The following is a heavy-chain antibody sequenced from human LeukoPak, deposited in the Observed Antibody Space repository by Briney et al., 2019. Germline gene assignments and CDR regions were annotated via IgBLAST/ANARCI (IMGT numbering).Heavy chain of an antibody. CDR3: AKLAATGGFDS. D-gene: IGHD6-25*01. Sequence: TSETLSLTCTVSDYSLINGYYWAWLRQPPGKGLEWIGSVDHSGTTFYNILFKTRVAMSVDTPKNQFSLKLTSVTAADTAVYYCAKLAATGGFDSWGQGTLVTVSS. V-gene: IGHV4-38-2*02. J-gene: IGHJ4*02. CDR1: DYSLINGYY. CDR2: VDHSGTT.